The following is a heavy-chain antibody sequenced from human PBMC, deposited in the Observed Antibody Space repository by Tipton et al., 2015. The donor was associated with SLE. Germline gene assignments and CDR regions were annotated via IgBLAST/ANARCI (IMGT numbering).Heavy chain of an antibody. CDR2: IHSGVGT. V-gene: IGHV3-23*03. D-gene: IGHD1-14*01. CDR3: AKDPQVDRPVVLDYYYFSGMDV. J-gene: IGHJ6*02. Sequence: SLRLSCAASGFTFKKFAMSWVRQAPGKGPEWVSVIHSGVGTFYADSVKGRFTISRDNSKNTLYLQMNGLRTEDTAIYYCAKDPQVDRPVVLDYYYFSGMDVWGQGTTVTVSS. CDR1: GFTFKKFA.